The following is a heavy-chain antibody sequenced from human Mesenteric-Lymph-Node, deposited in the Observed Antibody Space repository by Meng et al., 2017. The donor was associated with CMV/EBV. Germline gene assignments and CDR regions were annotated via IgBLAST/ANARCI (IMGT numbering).Heavy chain of an antibody. J-gene: IGHJ3*02. CDR3: ARVEGYCSSTSCYTTDAFDI. CDR2: SSSSSSGSSI. V-gene: IGHV3-48*03. CDR1: GFTFSNYE. D-gene: IGHD2-2*02. Sequence: GGSLRLSCAASGFTFSNYEMNWVRQAPGKGLEWISKSSSSSSGSSIYYADSVKGRFTISRDNAKNSLYLQMNSLRAEDTAVYYCARVEGYCSSTSCYTTDAFDIWGQGTMVTVSS.